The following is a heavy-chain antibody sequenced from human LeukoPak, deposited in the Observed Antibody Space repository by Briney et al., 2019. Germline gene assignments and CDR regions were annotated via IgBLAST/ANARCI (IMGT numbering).Heavy chain of an antibody. V-gene: IGHV1-69*04. D-gene: IGHD3-22*01. CDR3: ARDCPNYDSSGYYFDY. Sequence: SVKVSCKASGGTFSSYTISWVRHAPGQGLEWMGRIIPILGIANYAQKFQGRVTITADKSTSTAYMELSSLRSEDTAVYYRARDCPNYDSSGYYFDYWGQGTLVTVSS. CDR2: IIPILGIA. J-gene: IGHJ4*02. CDR1: GGTFSSYT.